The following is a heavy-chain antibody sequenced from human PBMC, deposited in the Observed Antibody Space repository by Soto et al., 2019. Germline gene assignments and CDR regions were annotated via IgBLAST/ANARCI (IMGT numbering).Heavy chain of an antibody. CDR1: GGSIRSGDHY. CDR2: IHYRGNT. D-gene: IGHD4-17*01. V-gene: IGHV4-30-4*01. J-gene: IGHJ6*02. CDR3: AREVTTGSYYYGLDV. Sequence: QVQLQESGPGLVKPSQTLSLSCAVSGGSIRSGDHYWSWIRQAPGKGLEWIGFIHYRGNTYYKPCLKSRVSISVDTSKSHFSLNLSSVTAADTAVYYCAREVTTGSYYYGLDVWGQGTKVTVSS.